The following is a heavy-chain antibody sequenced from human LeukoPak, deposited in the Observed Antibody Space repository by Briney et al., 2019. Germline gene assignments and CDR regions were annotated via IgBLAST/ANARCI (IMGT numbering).Heavy chain of an antibody. V-gene: IGHV1-8*01. D-gene: IGHD3-10*01. CDR3: ARANLWFGGFDY. CDR2: MNPNSGNT. J-gene: IGHJ4*02. CDR1: GYTFTSYD. Sequence: ASVKVSCKASGYTFTSYDINWVRQATGQGLEWMGWMNPNSGNTGYAQKFQGRVTMTRNTSISTAYMELNSLRSEDTAVYYCARANLWFGGFDYWGQGTLVTVSS.